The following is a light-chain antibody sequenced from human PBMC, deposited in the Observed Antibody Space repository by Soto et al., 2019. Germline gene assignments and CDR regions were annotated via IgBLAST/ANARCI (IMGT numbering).Light chain of an antibody. CDR2: DAS. J-gene: IGKJ3*01. Sequence: DIQMTQSPSTLSASVGDRVTITCRASQSISSWLAWYQQKPGKAPKLLIYDASSLESGVPSRFSGSGSGTEFTLTISSLQPDDFATYYCQQYNNWLAFTFGPGTKVDIK. CDR3: QQYNNWLAFT. V-gene: IGKV1-5*01. CDR1: QSISSW.